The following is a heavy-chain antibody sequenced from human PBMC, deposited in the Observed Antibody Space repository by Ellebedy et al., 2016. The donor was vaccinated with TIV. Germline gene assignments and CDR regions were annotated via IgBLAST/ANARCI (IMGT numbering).Heavy chain of an antibody. V-gene: IGHV3-21*01. CDR1: GITFSRYR. CDR2: ITGSSSHT. D-gene: IGHD2-15*01. CDR3: AREIDSPDAYCSGESCYPDY. Sequence: GGSLRLSCAASGITFSRYRMSWVRQAPGKGLEWVSSITGSSSHTYYADSVKGRFTISRDNAKNSLYLQMNSLRAEDTAVYYCAREIDSPDAYCSGESCYPDYWGQGTLVTVSS. J-gene: IGHJ4*02.